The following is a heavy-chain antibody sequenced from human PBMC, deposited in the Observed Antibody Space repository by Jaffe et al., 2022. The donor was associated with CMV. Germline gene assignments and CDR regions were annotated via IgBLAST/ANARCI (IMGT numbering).Heavy chain of an antibody. D-gene: IGHD2-15*01. J-gene: IGHJ4*02. CDR2: INAGNGNT. CDR3: ASTPARYCSGGSCYPYYFDY. Sequence: QVQLVQSGAEVKKPGASVKVSCKASGYTFTSYAMHWVRQAPGQRLEWMGWINAGNGNTKYSQKFQGRVTITRDTSASTAYMELSSLRSEDTAVYYCASTPARYCSGGSCYPYYFDYWGQGTLVTVSS. V-gene: IGHV1-3*01. CDR1: GYTFTSYA.